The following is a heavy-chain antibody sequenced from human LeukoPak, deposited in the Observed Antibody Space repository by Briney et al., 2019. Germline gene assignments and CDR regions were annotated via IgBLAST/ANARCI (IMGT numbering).Heavy chain of an antibody. J-gene: IGHJ6*04. Sequence: GGSLRLSCAASGFTFSSYWMSWARQAPGKGLEWVSYISSSGSTIYYADSVKGRFTISRDNAKNSLYLQMSSLRAEDTAVYYCAELGITMIGGVWGKGTTVTISS. CDR3: AELGITMIGGV. V-gene: IGHV3-48*04. D-gene: IGHD3-10*02. CDR1: GFTFSSYW. CDR2: ISSSGSTI.